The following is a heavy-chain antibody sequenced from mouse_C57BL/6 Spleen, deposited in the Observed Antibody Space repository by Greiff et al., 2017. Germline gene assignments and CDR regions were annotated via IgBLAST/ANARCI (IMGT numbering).Heavy chain of an antibody. J-gene: IGHJ2*01. V-gene: IGHV1-50*01. CDR1: GYTFTSYW. D-gene: IGHD2-5*01. Sequence: QVQLQQPGAELVKPGASVKLSCKASGYTFTSYWMQWVKQRPGQGLEWIGEIDPSDSYTNYNQKFKGKATLTVDTSSRTAYMQLSSLTSEDSAVSYCASAYSNYFDYWGQGTTLTVSS. CDR2: IDPSDSYT. CDR3: ASAYSNYFDY.